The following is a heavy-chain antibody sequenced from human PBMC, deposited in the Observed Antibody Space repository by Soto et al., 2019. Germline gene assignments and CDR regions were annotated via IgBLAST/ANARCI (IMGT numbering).Heavy chain of an antibody. V-gene: IGHV4-59*01. CDR2: VYNSGST. CDR1: GGSITRYT. Sequence: SETLSLTCTVSGGSITRYTWNWLRQPPGKALEWIGYVYNSGSTNYNPSLKSRVTISVDTSKNQFSLKVNSVTAADTAVYYCARRAVVAVTGSLDNWLDPWGQGILVTVSS. D-gene: IGHD2-21*01. J-gene: IGHJ5*02. CDR3: ARRAVVAVTGSLDNWLDP.